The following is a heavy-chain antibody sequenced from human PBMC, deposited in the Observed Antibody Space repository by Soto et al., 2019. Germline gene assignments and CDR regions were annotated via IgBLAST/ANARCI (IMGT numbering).Heavy chain of an antibody. CDR1: GFTFSSYA. CDR2: ISGSAGSTT. V-gene: IGHV3-23*01. D-gene: IGHD3-3*01. Sequence: EVQLLESGGGLVQPGGSLRLSCAASGFTFSSYAMTWVRQAPGKGLEWVSTISGSAGSTTYHAASVRGRFTMSRDNSKNTLSLQMNSLRPEDTAVYYCAKVIRTEHTLYGMDVWGRGTTVTVSS. CDR3: AKVIRTEHTLYGMDV. J-gene: IGHJ6*02.